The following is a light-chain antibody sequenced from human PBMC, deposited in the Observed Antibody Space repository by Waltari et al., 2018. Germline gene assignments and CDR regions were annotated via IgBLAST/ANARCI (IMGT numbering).Light chain of an antibody. J-gene: IGLJ2*01. V-gene: IGLV3-19*01. CDR1: SLRRYS. CDR2: GQN. Sequence: SSDLTQDPAVSVALGQTVRITCQGDSLRRYSASWYQQRPGQAPILVLYGQNDRPSGIPDRFSGSTSGNPASLTITGAQAEDEADYYCHSRDTSSTRFFGGGTRLTV. CDR3: HSRDTSSTRF.